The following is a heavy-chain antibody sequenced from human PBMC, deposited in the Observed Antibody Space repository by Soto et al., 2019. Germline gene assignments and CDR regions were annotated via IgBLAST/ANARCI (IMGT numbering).Heavy chain of an antibody. CDR1: GFTLSSYE. D-gene: IGHD6-19*01. J-gene: IGHJ4*02. CDR3: ARESPPRTAVAGRSPTYFDY. V-gene: IGHV3-30*03. Sequence: WGSMRHSCAASGFTLSSYEIHCVRQAPGKGLEWVAVISNDGSSQYYADSVKGRFTISRDNSKNTLYLQMNSPRAEDTAVYYCARESPPRTAVAGRSPTYFDYWGQGTVVTVSS. CDR2: ISNDGSSQ.